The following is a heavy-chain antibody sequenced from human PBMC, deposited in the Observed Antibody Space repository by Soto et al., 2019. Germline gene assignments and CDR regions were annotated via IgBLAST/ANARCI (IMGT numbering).Heavy chain of an antibody. V-gene: IGHV4-31*03. CDR3: ARGSFSSSSSWFDP. D-gene: IGHD6-6*01. CDR2: ISSSGST. J-gene: IGHJ5*02. Sequence: LSLTCTVSSGSISSGDYFWTWIRQQPGKGLEWIGYISSSGSTYYNPSLMSRLTISVDSSVNQFSLNLSSVTAADTAVYYCARGSFSSSSSWFDPWGQGTLVTVSS. CDR1: SGSISSGDYF.